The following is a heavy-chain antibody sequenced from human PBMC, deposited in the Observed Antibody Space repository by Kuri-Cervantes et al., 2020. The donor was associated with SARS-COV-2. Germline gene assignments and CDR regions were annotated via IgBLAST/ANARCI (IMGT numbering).Heavy chain of an antibody. Sequence: GESLKISCAASGFSFSSYGMHWVRQAPGKGLEWVAVISYDGSSEYYVDSVKGRFTISRDNSKNTLYLQMNSLSAEDTAAYYRAKDFGVVIIDDLLDYWGQGTLVTVSS. D-gene: IGHD3-3*01. J-gene: IGHJ4*02. CDR1: GFSFSSYG. CDR3: AKDFGVVIIDDLLDY. V-gene: IGHV3-30*18. CDR2: ISYDGSSE.